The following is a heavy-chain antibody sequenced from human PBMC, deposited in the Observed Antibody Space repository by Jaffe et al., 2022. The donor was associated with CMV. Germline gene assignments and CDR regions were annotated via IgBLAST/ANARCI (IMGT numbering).Heavy chain of an antibody. CDR2: IWYDGSNK. Sequence: QVQLVESGGGVVQPGRSLRLSCAASGFTFSSYGMHWVRQAPGKGLEWVAVIWYDGSNKYYADSVKGRFTISRDNSKNTLYLQMNSLRAEDTAVYYCARDLDYGDYTPDWFDPWGQGTLVTVSS. CDR1: GFTFSSYG. D-gene: IGHD4-17*01. J-gene: IGHJ5*02. V-gene: IGHV3-33*01. CDR3: ARDLDYGDYTPDWFDP.